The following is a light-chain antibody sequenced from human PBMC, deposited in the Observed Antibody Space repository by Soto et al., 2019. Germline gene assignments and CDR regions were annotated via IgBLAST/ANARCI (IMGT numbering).Light chain of an antibody. CDR1: SSDVGGYNY. J-gene: IGLJ1*01. V-gene: IGLV2-14*01. CDR2: EVS. Sequence: QSALTQPASVSGSPGQSITISCTGTSSDVGGYNYVSWYQQHPGKAPKLMIYEVSNRPSGVSNRFSGSKSGNTASLTISGLQAEDEADYYCLSYTASSTFVFGSGTKVTV. CDR3: LSYTASSTFV.